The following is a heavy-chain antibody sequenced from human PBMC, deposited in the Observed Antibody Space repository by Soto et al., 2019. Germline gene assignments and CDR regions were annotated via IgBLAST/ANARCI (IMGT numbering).Heavy chain of an antibody. Sequence: GGSLRLSCAAPGFIFCNAWINWVRQAPWKGLEWVGRIKSKADGGATDFAAPVKGRFAISRDGSKNMVYMQMSSLRTEGKGLEWRGRIDPTDSYTNHSPSFQGHVTISADKSISTAYLQWSSLKASDTAMYYCAREPGLLGSLDAFDIWAQGTMVTVSS. CDR1: GFIFCNAW. CDR2: IKSKADGGAT. CDR3: GRIDPTDSYTNHSPSFQGHVTISADKSISTAYLQWSSLKASDTAMYYCAREPGLLGSLDAFDI. V-gene: IGHV3-15*07. J-gene: IGHJ3*02. D-gene: IGHD6-6*01.